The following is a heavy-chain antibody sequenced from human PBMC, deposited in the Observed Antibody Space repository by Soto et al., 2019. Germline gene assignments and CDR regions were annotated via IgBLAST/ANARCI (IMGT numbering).Heavy chain of an antibody. Sequence: QVQLVESGGGVVQPGRSLRLSCAASGFTFSSYGMHWVRQAPGKGLEWVAVISYDGSNKYYADSVKGRFTISRDNSKNTLYRHMNSLRAEDTAVYYCATSLVWSYAAYYYYGMDVWGQGTTVSVSS. V-gene: IGHV3-30*03. CDR2: ISYDGSNK. D-gene: IGHD1-26*01. CDR3: ATSLVWSYAAYYYYGMDV. CDR1: GFTFSSYG. J-gene: IGHJ6*02.